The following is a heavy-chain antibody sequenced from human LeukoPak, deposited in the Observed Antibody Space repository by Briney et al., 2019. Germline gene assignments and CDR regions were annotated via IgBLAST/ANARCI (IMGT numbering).Heavy chain of an antibody. CDR1: GGSVSSYY. V-gene: IGHV4-4*07. CDR3: ARELASPGAFDI. Sequence: SETLSLTCTVSGGSVSSYYWSWIRKPAGEGLEWVGHIYTSGTTNYNPSLKSRVTMSVDTSKNQFSLMLRSVTAADTAVYYCARELASPGAFDIWGHGTMVTVSS. J-gene: IGHJ3*02. CDR2: IYTSGTT. D-gene: IGHD2-2*01.